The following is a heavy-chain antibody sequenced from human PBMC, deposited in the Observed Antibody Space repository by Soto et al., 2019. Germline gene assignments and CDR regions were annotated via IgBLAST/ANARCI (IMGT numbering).Heavy chain of an antibody. CDR2: TWYEGSNK. Sequence: QVQLVESGGGVVQPVRSLRLSCAASGFTFSNYGMHWVRQAPGKGLEWVAVTWYEGSNKYYADSVKGRFTISRDNSKNTLYLQMNSLRAEDTAVYYCARDLADYGDYVQYYFDYWGQGTLVTVSS. CDR1: GFTFSNYG. D-gene: IGHD4-17*01. V-gene: IGHV3-33*01. J-gene: IGHJ4*02. CDR3: ARDLADYGDYVQYYFDY.